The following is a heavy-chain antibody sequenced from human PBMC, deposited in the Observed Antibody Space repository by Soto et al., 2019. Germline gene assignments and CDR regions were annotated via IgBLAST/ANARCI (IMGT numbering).Heavy chain of an antibody. CDR3: TTSNLGVDF. V-gene: IGHV3-15*01. J-gene: IGHJ4*02. Sequence: GGSLRLSCAASGLIFSGVWMTWVRQAPGKGLEWVGRIKTKPDDGTIDYAAPVRGRFTISRDDSKNTLYLQMTSLTPDDTGVYYCTTSNLGVDFWGPGTLVTVSS. D-gene: IGHD1-1*01. CDR1: GLIFSGVW. CDR2: IKTKPDDGTI.